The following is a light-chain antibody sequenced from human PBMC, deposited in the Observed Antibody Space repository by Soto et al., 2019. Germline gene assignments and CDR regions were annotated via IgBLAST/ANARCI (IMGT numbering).Light chain of an antibody. CDR3: TSRTTSTTMT. CDR2: DVN. V-gene: IGLV2-14*03. Sequence: QSALTQPASVSGSPGQSITISCTGTSSDIGAYNFVSWYQQHPGKAPKLMLYDVNIRPSGVSNRFSGSKSGNTASLTISGLQAEDEADYYCTSRTTSTTMTFGGGTKLTVL. CDR1: SSDIGAYNF. J-gene: IGLJ2*01.